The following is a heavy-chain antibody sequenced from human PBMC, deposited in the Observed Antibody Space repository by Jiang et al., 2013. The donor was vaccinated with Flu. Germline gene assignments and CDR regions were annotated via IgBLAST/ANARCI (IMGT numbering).Heavy chain of an antibody. J-gene: IGHJ2*01. Sequence: LEWVANIKQDGSEKYYVDSVKGRFTISRDNAKNSLYLQLNSLRAEDTAVCYCAGGSPAVSGPYWYFDLWGRGTLVTVSS. CDR3: AGGSPAVSGPYWYFDL. D-gene: IGHD6-19*01. V-gene: IGHV3-7*04. CDR2: IKQDGSEK.